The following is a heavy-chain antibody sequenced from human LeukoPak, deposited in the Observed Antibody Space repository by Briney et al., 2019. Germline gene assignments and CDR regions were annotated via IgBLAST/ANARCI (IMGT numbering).Heavy chain of an antibody. V-gene: IGHV3-21*01. CDR3: AKSVMIETTTRAFDI. J-gene: IGHJ3*02. CDR2: IDSSSTYI. CDR1: GFTFSSYA. D-gene: IGHD2-15*01. Sequence: PGGSLRLSCAASGFTFSSYAMSWVRQIPGKGLEWVSSIDSSSTYIYYADSMKGRFTISRDNAKYSLYLQMNGLTPEDTAVYFCAKSVMIETTTRAFDIWGRGTMVTVSS.